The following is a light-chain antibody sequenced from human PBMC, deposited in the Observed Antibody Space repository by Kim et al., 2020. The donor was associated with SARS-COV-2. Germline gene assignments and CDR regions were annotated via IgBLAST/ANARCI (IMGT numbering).Light chain of an antibody. CDR2: AAS. V-gene: IGKV1-27*01. J-gene: IGKJ1*01. CDR1: QGINNY. Sequence: DIQMTQSPSSLSASIGDRVTITSRASQGINNYLAWFQQKPGKAPKPLIYAASALHLGVPSRFSGSGSGTEFTLTISRLQPEDVAIYYCQKYNGAPWTFGQGTKVEIK. CDR3: QKYNGAPWT.